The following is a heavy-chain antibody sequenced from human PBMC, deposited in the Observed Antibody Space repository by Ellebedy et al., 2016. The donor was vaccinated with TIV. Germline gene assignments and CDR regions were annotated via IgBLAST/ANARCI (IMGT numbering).Heavy chain of an antibody. CDR1: GFTVSSNY. J-gene: IGHJ3*02. CDR3: ARERATILYAFDI. D-gene: IGHD5-24*01. CDR2: IYSGGST. V-gene: IGHV3-66*01. Sequence: PGGSLRLSCAASGFTVSSNYMSWVRQAPGKGLAWVSVIYSGGSTYYADSVKGRFTISRDNSKNTLYLQMNSLRAEDTAVYYCARERATILYAFDIWGQGTMVTVSS.